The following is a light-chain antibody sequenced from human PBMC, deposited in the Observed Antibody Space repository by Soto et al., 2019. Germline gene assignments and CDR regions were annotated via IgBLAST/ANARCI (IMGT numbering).Light chain of an antibody. CDR1: QSVSST. CDR3: QQYNNWPWT. CDR2: GAS. V-gene: IGKV3-15*01. J-gene: IGKJ1*01. Sequence: EIVMTQSPATLSVSPGEGATLSCRASQSVSSTLAWYQQRPGQAPRLLIYGASTRATGLPARFSGSGSGTDFPLTISGLQSADFAVYYCQQYNNWPWTFGQGTKVEIK.